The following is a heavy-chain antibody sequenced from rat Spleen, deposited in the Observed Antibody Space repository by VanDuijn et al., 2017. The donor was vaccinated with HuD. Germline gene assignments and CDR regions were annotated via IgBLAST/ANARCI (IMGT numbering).Heavy chain of an antibody. CDR2: IWGNGSP. CDR1: GFSLSNYG. CDR3: ARGGYTYIPYYFDY. V-gene: IGHV2-13*01. J-gene: IGHJ2*01. D-gene: IGHD1-2*01. Sequence: QVQLKESGPGLVKPSQTLSLTCTVSGFSLSNYGVIWVRQPPGKGLEWMGVIWGNGSPNYNSALKSRLSISRDTSKSQVFLKMNSLQTEDIATYYCARGGYTYIPYYFDYWGQGVMVTVSS.